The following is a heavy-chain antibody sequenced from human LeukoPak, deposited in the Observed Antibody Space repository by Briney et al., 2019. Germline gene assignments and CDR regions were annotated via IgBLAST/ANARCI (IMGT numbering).Heavy chain of an antibody. J-gene: IGHJ5*02. CDR3: ARNYLAWFDP. V-gene: IGHV4-61*01. D-gene: IGHD3-10*01. CDR2: IYYSGST. Sequence: PSETLSLTCTVSGGSVSSGSYYWSWIRQPPGKGLEWIGYIYYSGSTNYNPSLKSRVTISVDTSKNQFSLKLSSVTAADTAVYYCARNYLAWFDPWGQGTLVTVSS. CDR1: GGSVSSGSYY.